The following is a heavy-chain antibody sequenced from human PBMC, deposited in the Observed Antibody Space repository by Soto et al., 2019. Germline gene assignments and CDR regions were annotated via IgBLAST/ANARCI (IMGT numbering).Heavy chain of an antibody. Sequence: GLDLEWLALIYWDDDKRYSPSLKSRLTITKDTSKNQVVLTMTNMDPVDTATYYCAHSTTSGSYADYWGQGTLVTVSS. CDR3: AHSTTSGSYADY. J-gene: IGHJ4*02. V-gene: IGHV2-5*02. D-gene: IGHD1-26*01. CDR2: IYWDDDK.